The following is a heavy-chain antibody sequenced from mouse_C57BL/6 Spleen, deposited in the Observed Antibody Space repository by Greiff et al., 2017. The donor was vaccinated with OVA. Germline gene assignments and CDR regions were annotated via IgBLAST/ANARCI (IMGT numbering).Heavy chain of an antibody. CDR3: ARGGYGYDDGFAY. V-gene: IGHV1-18*01. J-gene: IGHJ3*01. D-gene: IGHD2-2*01. Sequence: EVQLQQSGPELVKPGASVKIPCKASGYTFTDYNMDWVKQSHGKSLEWIGDINPNNGGTSYNQKLKGKATLTVDKSSSTAYMELRSLTSEDTAVYYWARGGYGYDDGFAYWGQGTLVTVSA. CDR2: INPNNGGT. CDR1: GYTFTDYN.